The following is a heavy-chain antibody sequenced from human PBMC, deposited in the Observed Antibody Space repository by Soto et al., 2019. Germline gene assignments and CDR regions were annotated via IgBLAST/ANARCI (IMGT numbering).Heavy chain of an antibody. CDR2: IKSDGSK. V-gene: IGHV3-74*01. CDR1: GFTFRSDT. D-gene: IGHD1-26*01. CDR3: ARGRSGSYGYFDY. J-gene: IGHJ4*02. Sequence: GGSLRLSCAASGFTFRSDTMHWVRQVPGKGLVWVSRIKSDGSKYYADSVKGRFTISRDNAKNTLYLQMDSLGAEDTAVYHCARGRSGSYGYFDYWGQGMLVTV.